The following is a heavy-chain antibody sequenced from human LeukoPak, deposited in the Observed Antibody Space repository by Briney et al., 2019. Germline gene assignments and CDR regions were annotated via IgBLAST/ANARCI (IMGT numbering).Heavy chain of an antibody. J-gene: IGHJ4*02. CDR1: GGSMTTYY. V-gene: IGHV4-59*01. CDR3: ARDPRGLEYFDY. CDR2: IYYSGNT. Sequence: SETLSLTCTVSGGSMTTYYWSWIRRPPGKALEWIGYIYYSGNTNYNPSLNSRVTISLDTSKKQVSLKLSSVTAADTAVYYCARDPRGLEYFDYWGQGTVVTVSS. D-gene: IGHD1-1*01.